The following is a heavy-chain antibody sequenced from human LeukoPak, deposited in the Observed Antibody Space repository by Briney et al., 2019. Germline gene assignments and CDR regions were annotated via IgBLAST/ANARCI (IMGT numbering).Heavy chain of an antibody. CDR2: IIPIFGTA. V-gene: IGHV1-69*05. CDR3: ARGTVGALYYFDY. Sequence: SVKVSCKASGGTFSSYAISWVRQAPGQGLEWMGGIIPIFGTANYAQKFQGRVTITTDESTSTAYMELSSLRSEDTAVYYCARGTVGALYYFDYWGQGTLVTASS. CDR1: GGTFSSYA. J-gene: IGHJ4*02. D-gene: IGHD1-26*01.